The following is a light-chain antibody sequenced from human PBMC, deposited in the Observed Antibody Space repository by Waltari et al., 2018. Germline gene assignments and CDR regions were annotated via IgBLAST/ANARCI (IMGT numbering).Light chain of an antibody. CDR2: EKN. Sequence: QSVLTQPPSVSAAPGQKVTISCSGSSSNIGNNYVSWYQQLPGTAPKLLIYEKNKRPSGIPDRFSGSKSGTSATLGITGLQTGDEADYYCGTWDSGYVFGTGTKVTVL. CDR3: GTWDSGYV. V-gene: IGLV1-51*02. J-gene: IGLJ1*01. CDR1: SSNIGNNY.